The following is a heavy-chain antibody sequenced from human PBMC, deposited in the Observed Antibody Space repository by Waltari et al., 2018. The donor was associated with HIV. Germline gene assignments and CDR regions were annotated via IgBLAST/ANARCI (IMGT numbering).Heavy chain of an antibody. CDR1: GFTFSSYA. V-gene: IGHV3-30*18. CDR2: IAYYGDNK. J-gene: IGHJ4*02. Sequence: QVQLVESGGGVVQPGRSLRLSCAASGFTFSSYAMHWVRQAPGKGRWWVTVIAYYGDNKDYADSVKGRFTISRDNSKNTLYLQMNSLRTEDTAVYYCAKGASGWSPGYWGQGTLVTVSS. D-gene: IGHD6-19*01. CDR3: AKGASGWSPGY.